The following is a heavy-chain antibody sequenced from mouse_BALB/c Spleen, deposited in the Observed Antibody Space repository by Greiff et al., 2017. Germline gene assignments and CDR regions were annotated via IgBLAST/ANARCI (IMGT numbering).Heavy chain of an antibody. J-gene: IGHJ4*01. CDR2: ISNKANGYTT. D-gene: IGHD3-3*01. CDR3: ARDIRGGPLAMDY. V-gene: IGHV7-3*02. CDR1: GFTFTDYY. Sequence: EVKLMESGGGLVQPGGSLRLSCATSGFTFTDYYMRWVRQPPGKALEWLGFISNKANGYTTEYSASVKGRFTISRDNSKSILYLQMNTLRAEDSATYCCARDIRGGPLAMDYWGQGTSVTVSS.